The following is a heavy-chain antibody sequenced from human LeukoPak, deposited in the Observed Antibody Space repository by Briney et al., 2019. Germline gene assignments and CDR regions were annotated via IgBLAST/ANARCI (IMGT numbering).Heavy chain of an antibody. V-gene: IGHV5-51*01. CDR3: ARRQGCSNTSCPPGY. CDR1: GYSFTTYW. D-gene: IGHD2-2*01. J-gene: IGHJ4*02. CDR2: IYPGDSDA. Sequence: GESLKISCRGSGYSFTTYWIGWVRQMPGKGLEWMGIIYPGDSDARYSPSFQGQVTMSVDKSINTAYLQWSSLKASDAAMYYCARRQGCSNTSCPPGYWGQGTLVTVSS.